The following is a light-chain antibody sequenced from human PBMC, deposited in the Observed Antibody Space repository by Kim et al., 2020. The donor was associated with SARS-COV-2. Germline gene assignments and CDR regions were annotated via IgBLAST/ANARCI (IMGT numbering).Light chain of an antibody. CDR2: KVS. CDR1: IIPTKN. V-gene: IGLV3-9*01. J-gene: IGLJ3*02. CDR3: QVWDSGTWV. Sequence: SVTLGKTARLTCGGNIIPTKNVPWYRQQPGQAPVLFMYKVSKRPSGIPERFSGSNSGNTATLTITRAQAGDEADYYCQVWDSGTWVFGGGTQLTVL.